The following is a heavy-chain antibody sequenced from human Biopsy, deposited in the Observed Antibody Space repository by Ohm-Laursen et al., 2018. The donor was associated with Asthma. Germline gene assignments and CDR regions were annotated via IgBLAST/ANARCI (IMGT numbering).Heavy chain of an antibody. CDR3: ARGSYCGDRRYHNGLDV. V-gene: IGHV1-69*01. Sequence: SSVKVSCKAHGDILSSFGIKWVRKAPGQGLEWMGGVIPIYGTTHTAQKFQGRVTITADESTSTAYMELTSLREEDTAVYYCARGSYCGDRRYHNGLDVWGQGTTVTVSS. D-gene: IGHD1-26*01. CDR1: GDILSSFG. CDR2: VIPIYGTT. J-gene: IGHJ6*02.